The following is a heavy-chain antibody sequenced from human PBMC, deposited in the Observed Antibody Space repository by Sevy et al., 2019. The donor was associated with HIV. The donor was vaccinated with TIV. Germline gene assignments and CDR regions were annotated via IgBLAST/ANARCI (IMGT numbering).Heavy chain of an antibody. J-gene: IGHJ3*02. Sequence: GGSLRLSCAASGFTVSSNYMSWVRQAPGKGLEWVSVIYAGGSTYYADAVKGRFTISRDNSKHTLDLQMNSLRAEDTAVYYCATHASDYDSTGYLERDAFDIWGQGTMVTVSS. CDR1: GFTVSSNY. CDR3: ATHASDYDSTGYLERDAFDI. CDR2: IYAGGST. D-gene: IGHD3-22*01. V-gene: IGHV3-53*01.